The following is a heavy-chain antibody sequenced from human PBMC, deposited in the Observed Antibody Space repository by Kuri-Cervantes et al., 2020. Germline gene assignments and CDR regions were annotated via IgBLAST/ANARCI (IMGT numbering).Heavy chain of an antibody. J-gene: IGHJ5*02. D-gene: IGHD3-10*01. Sequence: SETLSLTCAVYGGSFSGYYWSWIRQPPGKGLEWIGEISHSGSTNYNPSLKSRVTISVDKSENQFSLRVSSLTAADTAVYYCARELGVERLDPWGQGTLVTVSS. V-gene: IGHV4-34*01. CDR3: ARELGVERLDP. CDR2: ISHSGST. CDR1: GGSFSGYY.